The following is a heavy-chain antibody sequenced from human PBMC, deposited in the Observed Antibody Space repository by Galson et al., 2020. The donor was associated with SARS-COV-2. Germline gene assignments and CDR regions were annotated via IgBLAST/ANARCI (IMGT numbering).Heavy chain of an antibody. CDR2: LHWADDK. Sequence: SGPTLLKPTQPLTLTCTFSGFSPSTSGMRVSWIRQPPGKALEWLPRLHWADDKFYSTSLKTRLTISKDTSKNQVVLTMTNMDPVDTATYYWARGVDDILTGYYRPVDYWGQGTLVTVSS. CDR1: GFSPSTSGMR. V-gene: IGHV2-70*04. J-gene: IGHJ4*02. CDR3: ARGVDDILTGYYRPVDY. D-gene: IGHD3-9*01.